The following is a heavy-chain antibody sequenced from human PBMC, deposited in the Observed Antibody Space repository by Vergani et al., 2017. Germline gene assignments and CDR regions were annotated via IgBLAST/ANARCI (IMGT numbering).Heavy chain of an antibody. D-gene: IGHD2-2*02. CDR3: ARDLGIVVVPAAIPDTQYFQH. J-gene: IGHJ1*01. CDR1: GYTFTSYY. CDR2: INPSGGST. Sequence: QVQLVQSGAEVKKPGASVKVSCKASGYTFTSYYMHWVRQAPGQGLEWMGIINPSGGSTSYAQKFQGRVTMTRDTSTSTVYMELSSLRSDDTAVYYCARDLGIVVVPAAIPDTQYFQHWGQGTLVTVSS. V-gene: IGHV1-46*01.